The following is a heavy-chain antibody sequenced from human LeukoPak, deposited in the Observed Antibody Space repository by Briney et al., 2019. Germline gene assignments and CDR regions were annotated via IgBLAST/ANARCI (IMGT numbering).Heavy chain of an antibody. D-gene: IGHD3-22*01. CDR1: GFTVSSNY. CDR3: ARVMGYYYDSSGYENRFDP. J-gene: IGHJ5*02. Sequence: GGSLRLSCAASGFTVSSNYMSWVRQAPGKGLEWVSVIYSGGSTYYADSVKGRFTISRDNSKNTLYLQMNSLRAEDTAVYYCARVMGYYYDSSGYENRFDPWGQGTLVTVSS. V-gene: IGHV3-53*01. CDR2: IYSGGST.